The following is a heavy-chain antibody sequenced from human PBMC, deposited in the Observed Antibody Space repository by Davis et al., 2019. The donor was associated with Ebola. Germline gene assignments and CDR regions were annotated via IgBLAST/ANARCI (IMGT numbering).Heavy chain of an antibody. D-gene: IGHD1-1*01. J-gene: IGHJ6*02. CDR1: GGTFSSDG. Sequence: AASVKVSCKASGGTFSSDGISWVRQAPGQGLEWMGRIIPIVGIANYAPKFQGRVTITADKSTSTANMEVNSLRSEDTAVYYCARGGTWNLDYGMGVWGQGTTVTVSS. V-gene: IGHV1-69*04. CDR3: ARGGTWNLDYGMGV. CDR2: IIPIVGIA.